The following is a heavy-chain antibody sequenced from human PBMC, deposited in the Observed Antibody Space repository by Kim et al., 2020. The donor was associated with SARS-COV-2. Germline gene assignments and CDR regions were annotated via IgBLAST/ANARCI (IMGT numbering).Heavy chain of an antibody. D-gene: IGHD3-10*01. V-gene: IGHV4-59*02. J-gene: IGHJ6*02. CDR2: IFYSGNT. Sequence: SETLSLTCTVSGGSVRTYYWNWIRQTPGKGLEWIGYIFYSGNTKYNPSLKSRVTISVDTSKNQFSLKLTSLTAADTATYYCARDKRIQKVVDFGELKGFYGMAVWGQGTTVTVSS. CDR3: ARDKRIQKVVDFGELKGFYGMAV. CDR1: GGSVRTYY.